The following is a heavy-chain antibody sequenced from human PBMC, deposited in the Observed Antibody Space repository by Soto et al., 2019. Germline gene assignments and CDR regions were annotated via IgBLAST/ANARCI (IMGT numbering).Heavy chain of an antibody. D-gene: IGHD4-17*01. Sequence: SVKVSCKASGGTFSSYAISWVRQAPGQGLEWMGGIIPIFGTANYAQKFQGRVTITADESTSTAYMELSGLRSEDTAVYYCAKRRTRSYGDYCFDYWGQGTLVTVSS. V-gene: IGHV1-69*13. CDR1: GGTFSSYA. CDR2: IIPIFGTA. J-gene: IGHJ4*02. CDR3: AKRRTRSYGDYCFDY.